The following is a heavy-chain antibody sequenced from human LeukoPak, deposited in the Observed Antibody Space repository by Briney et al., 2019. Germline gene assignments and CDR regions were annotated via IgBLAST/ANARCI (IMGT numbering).Heavy chain of an antibody. V-gene: IGHV4-34*01. CDR2: INHSGST. J-gene: IGHJ4*02. CDR3: ARRFFGVDY. D-gene: IGHD3-3*01. CDR1: GGSFSGYY. Sequence: SETQSLTCAVYGGSFSGYYWSWIRQPPGKGLEWIGEINHSGSTNYNPSLKSRVTISVDTSKNQFSLKLSSVTAADTAVYYCARRFFGVDYWGQGTLVTVSS.